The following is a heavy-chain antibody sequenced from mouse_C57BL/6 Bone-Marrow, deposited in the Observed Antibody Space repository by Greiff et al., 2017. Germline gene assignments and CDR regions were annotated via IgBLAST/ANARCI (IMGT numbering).Heavy chain of an antibody. V-gene: IGHV1-64*01. CDR2: IHPNSGST. D-gene: IGHD3-2*02. CDR1: GYTFTSYW. Sequence: VQLQQPGAELVKPGASVKLSCKASGYTFTSYWMHWVKQRPGQGLEWIGMIHPNSGSTNYNEKFKSKATLTVDKSSSTAYMQLSSLTSEDSAVYYCANSSGYPYYAMDYWGQGTSVTVSS. CDR3: ANSSGYPYYAMDY. J-gene: IGHJ4*01.